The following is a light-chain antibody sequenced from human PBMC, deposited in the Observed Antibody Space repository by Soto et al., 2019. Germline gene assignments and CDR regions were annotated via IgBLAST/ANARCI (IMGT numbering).Light chain of an antibody. Sequence: EIVLTQFPGTLSLSPGERATLSCRASQSVGRNYVAWYQQKPGQAPRVIIYAASNRASGIPDRFSGSGAGSDFTLTINRLEPEDFAVYYCQQYGTSPWAFGQGTKVEIK. J-gene: IGKJ1*01. V-gene: IGKV3-20*01. CDR3: QQYGTSPWA. CDR1: QSVGRNY. CDR2: AAS.